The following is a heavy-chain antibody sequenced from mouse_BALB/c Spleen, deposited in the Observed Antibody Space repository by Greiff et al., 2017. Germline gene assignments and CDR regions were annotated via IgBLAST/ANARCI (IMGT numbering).Heavy chain of an antibody. Sequence: EVMLVESGGGLVKPGGSLKLSCAASGFTFSSYAMCWVRQSPEKRLEWVAEISSGGSYTYYPDTVTGRFTISRDNAKNTLYLEMSSLRSEDTAMYYCASGDYERVAMDYWGQGTSVTVSS. CDR3: ASGDYERVAMDY. D-gene: IGHD2-4*01. CDR1: GFTFSSYA. CDR2: ISSGGSYT. J-gene: IGHJ4*01. V-gene: IGHV5-9-4*01.